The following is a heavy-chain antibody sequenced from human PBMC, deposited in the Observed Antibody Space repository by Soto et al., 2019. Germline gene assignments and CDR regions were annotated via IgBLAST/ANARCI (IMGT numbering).Heavy chain of an antibody. CDR2: TYYRSKWYN. J-gene: IGHJ6*02. Sequence: SQTLSLTCAISGDSVSSNSAAWNWIRQSPSRGLEWLGRTYYRSKWYNDYAVSVKSRITINPDTSKNQFSLQLNSVTPDDTAVYYCARDSTPTIAALVYYYYYGMDVWGQGTTVTVPS. V-gene: IGHV6-1*01. D-gene: IGHD6-6*01. CDR3: ARDSTPTIAALVYYYYYGMDV. CDR1: GDSVSSNSAA.